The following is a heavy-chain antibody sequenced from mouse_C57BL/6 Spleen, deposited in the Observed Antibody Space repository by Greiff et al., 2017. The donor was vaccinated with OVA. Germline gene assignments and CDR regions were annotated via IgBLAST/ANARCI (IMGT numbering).Heavy chain of an antibody. V-gene: IGHV1-64*01. CDR3: ARHDGYYAMDY. J-gene: IGHJ4*01. CDR1: GYTFTSYW. CDR2: INPNSGST. D-gene: IGHD2-3*01. Sequence: QVQLQQPGAELVKPGASVKLSCKASGYTFTSYWMHWVKQRPGQGLEWIGMINPNSGSTNYNEKFKSKATLTVDKSSSTAYMQLSSLTSEDSAVYYCARHDGYYAMDYWGQGTSVTVSS.